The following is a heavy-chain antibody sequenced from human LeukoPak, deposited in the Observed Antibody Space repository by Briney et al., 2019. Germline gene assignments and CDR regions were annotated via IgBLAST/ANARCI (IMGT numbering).Heavy chain of an antibody. V-gene: IGHV3-23*01. Sequence: GGSLRLSCAASGFTFRSYTMTWVRQAPGKGLEWVSTISGSGVGTDYADSVKGRFTASRDNSRNTLYLQMNSLRAEDTALYYCAKGQSSSSSEWFDPWGQETLVTVSS. D-gene: IGHD2-2*01. J-gene: IGHJ5*02. CDR3: AKGQSSSSSEWFDP. CDR2: ISGSGVGT. CDR1: GFTFRSYT.